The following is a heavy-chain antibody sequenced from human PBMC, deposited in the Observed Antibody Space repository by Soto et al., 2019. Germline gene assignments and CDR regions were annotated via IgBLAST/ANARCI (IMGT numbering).Heavy chain of an antibody. J-gene: IGHJ4*02. CDR3: ARDSIPYYYDSSGYSFGY. Sequence: ASVKVSCKASGYTFTSYGISWVRQAPGQGLEWMGWISAYNGNTNYAQKLQGRVTMTTDTSTSTAYMELRSLRSEDTAVYYCARDSIPYYYDSSGYSFGYWGQGTLVTVSS. CDR1: GYTFTSYG. CDR2: ISAYNGNT. V-gene: IGHV1-18*01. D-gene: IGHD3-22*01.